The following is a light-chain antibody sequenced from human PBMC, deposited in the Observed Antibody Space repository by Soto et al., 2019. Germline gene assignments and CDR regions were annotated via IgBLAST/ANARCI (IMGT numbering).Light chain of an antibody. CDR1: SIGSKS. CDR3: QVWDSSSDHVI. J-gene: IGLJ2*01. CDR2: YDS. Sequence: SYELTKPPSVSLAPGQTASITCGGNSIGSKSVHWYQQKPGQAPIVVIYYDSDRPSGIPERFAGSNSGNTATLTISRVEAGDEADYYCQVWDSSSDHVIFGGGTKVTVL. V-gene: IGLV3-21*04.